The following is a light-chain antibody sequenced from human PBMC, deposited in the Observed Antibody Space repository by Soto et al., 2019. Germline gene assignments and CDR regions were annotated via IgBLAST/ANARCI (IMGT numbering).Light chain of an antibody. J-gene: IGLJ2*01. Sequence: QAVVTQPPSVSGAPGQRVTISCTGSSSNIGAGYDVHWYQQLPGTAPKLLIYGNSNRPSGVPDRFSGSKSGTSASLAITGLQAEDGADYYCQSYDSSLSGVVFGGGTKLTVL. CDR1: SSNIGAGYD. CDR3: QSYDSSLSGVV. CDR2: GNS. V-gene: IGLV1-40*01.